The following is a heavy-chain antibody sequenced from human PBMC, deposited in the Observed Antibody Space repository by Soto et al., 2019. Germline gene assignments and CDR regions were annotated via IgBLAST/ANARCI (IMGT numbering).Heavy chain of an antibody. CDR2: ILPIFGTA. CDR3: ARSRDFWTGNSYFFAY. V-gene: IGHV1-69*01. Sequence: QVQLVQSGAEVKKPGSSVKVSCKASGGSFNNYAFSWVRQAPGQGLEWMGGILPIFGTANYPQKFQGRLTITADGSTNTTYMELSSLRSEDTDVYYCARSRDFWTGNSYFFAYWGQGALVTVSS. CDR1: GGSFNNYA. D-gene: IGHD3-3*01. J-gene: IGHJ4*02.